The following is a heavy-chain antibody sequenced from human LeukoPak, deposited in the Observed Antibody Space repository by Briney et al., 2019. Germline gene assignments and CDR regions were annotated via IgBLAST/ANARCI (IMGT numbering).Heavy chain of an antibody. J-gene: IGHJ4*02. Sequence: GGSLRLSCAASGFTFSSYGMHWVRQAPGKGLEWVAFIRYDGSNKYYADSVKGRFTISRDNSKNTLYLQMNSLRAEDTAVYYCAKVLRLRPRQYYFDYWGQGTLDTVSS. V-gene: IGHV3-30*02. CDR3: AKVLRLRPRQYYFDY. CDR1: GFTFSSYG. D-gene: IGHD4-17*01. CDR2: IRYDGSNK.